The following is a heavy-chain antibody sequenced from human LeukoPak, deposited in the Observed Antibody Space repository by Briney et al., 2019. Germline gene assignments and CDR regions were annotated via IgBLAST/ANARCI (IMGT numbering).Heavy chain of an antibody. CDR2: IHSDGST. Sequence: PGGSLRLSCAASGFTFSSYWMHWVRQAPGKGLVWVSRIHSDGSTNYADSVKGRFTISRNNAKNTLYLQMNSLRAEDTAVYYCARDQGELGPWGQGTLVTVSS. D-gene: IGHD3-10*01. J-gene: IGHJ5*02. V-gene: IGHV3-74*01. CDR3: ARDQGELGP. CDR1: GFTFSSYW.